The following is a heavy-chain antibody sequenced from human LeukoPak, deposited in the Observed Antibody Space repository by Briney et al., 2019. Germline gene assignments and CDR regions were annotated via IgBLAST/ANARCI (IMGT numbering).Heavy chain of an antibody. V-gene: IGHV3-48*03. CDR2: IRPNDGTT. CDR1: GFTFSNYG. CDR3: VRGQTSLDNWFDP. J-gene: IGHJ5*02. Sequence: PGGSLRLSCEASGFTFSNYGMNWVRQAPGKGLEWISYIRPNDGTTHCADSVKGRFTISRDNAKNSLSLQMTSLRADDSAVYYCVRGQTSLDNWFDPWGQGTLVIVSS.